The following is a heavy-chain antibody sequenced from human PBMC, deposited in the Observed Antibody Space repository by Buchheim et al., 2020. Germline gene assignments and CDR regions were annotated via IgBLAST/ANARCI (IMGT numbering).Heavy chain of an antibody. Sequence: QVQLQQWGAGLLKPSETLSLTCAVYGGSFSGYYWSWIRQPPGKGLEWIGEVNHSGSTNYNPSLKSRVTISVDTSKNQFSLKLSSVTAADTAVYYCARVVEMATRLDYWGQGTL. CDR2: VNHSGST. CDR3: ARVVEMATRLDY. V-gene: IGHV4-34*01. D-gene: IGHD5-24*01. CDR1: GGSFSGYY. J-gene: IGHJ4*02.